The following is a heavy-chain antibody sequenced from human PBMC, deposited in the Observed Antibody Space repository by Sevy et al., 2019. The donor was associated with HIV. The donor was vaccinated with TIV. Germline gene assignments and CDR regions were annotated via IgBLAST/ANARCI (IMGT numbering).Heavy chain of an antibody. Sequence: GGSLRLSCAASGFTFSSYSMNWVRQAPGKGLEWVSSISSSSSYIYYADSVKGRFTISRDNAKNLLYLQMNSLRAEETDVYYCARLRLDCSGGSCYSDYYYYYGMDVWGQGTTVTVSS. CDR3: ARLRLDCSGGSCYSDYYYYYGMDV. D-gene: IGHD2-15*01. CDR1: GFTFSSYS. J-gene: IGHJ6*02. CDR2: ISSSSSYI. V-gene: IGHV3-21*01.